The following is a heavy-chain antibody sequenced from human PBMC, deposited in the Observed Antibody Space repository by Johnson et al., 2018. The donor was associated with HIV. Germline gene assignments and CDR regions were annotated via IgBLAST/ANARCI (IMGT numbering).Heavy chain of an antibody. J-gene: IGHJ3*02. CDR2: ISYDGSNK. V-gene: IGHV3-30*04. CDR3: ARLKNGAFDI. CDR1: GFTFSSYA. Sequence: VQLVESGGGVVQPGRSLRLSCAASGFTFSSYAMHWVRQAPGKGLEWVAVISYDGSNKYYADSVKGRFTISRDNSKNTLYVQMNSLRDEDTAVYYCARLKNGAFDIWGQGTMVTVSS. D-gene: IGHD2-8*01.